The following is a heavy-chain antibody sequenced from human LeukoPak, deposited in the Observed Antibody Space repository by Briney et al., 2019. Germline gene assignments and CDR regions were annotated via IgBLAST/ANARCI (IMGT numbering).Heavy chain of an antibody. V-gene: IGHV3-33*01. D-gene: IGHD3-22*01. CDR3: ARVPSSPYYYDSSGYSDY. CDR1: GFTFSTYG. Sequence: GGSLRLSCAASGFTFSTYGMHWVRQAPGKGLEWVAVIWYDGSIKYYADSVKGRFTISRDNSKNTLYLQMNSLRAEDTAVYYCARVPSSPYYYDSSGYSDYWGQGTLVTVSS. J-gene: IGHJ4*02. CDR2: IWYDGSIK.